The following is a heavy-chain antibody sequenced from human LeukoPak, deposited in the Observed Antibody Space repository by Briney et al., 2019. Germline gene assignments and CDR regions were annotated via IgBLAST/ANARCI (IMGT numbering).Heavy chain of an antibody. D-gene: IGHD6-13*01. CDR3: ARGRSSWPHNYYYYYGMDV. CDR1: GGSFSGYY. J-gene: IGHJ6*02. CDR2: INHSGST. Sequence: SETLSLTCAVYGGSFSGYYWSWLRQPPWKGREWIGEINHSGSTNYNPSLKSRVTISVDTSKNQFSLKLSSVTAADTAVYYCARGRSSWPHNYYYYYGMDVWGQGTTVTVSS. V-gene: IGHV4-34*01.